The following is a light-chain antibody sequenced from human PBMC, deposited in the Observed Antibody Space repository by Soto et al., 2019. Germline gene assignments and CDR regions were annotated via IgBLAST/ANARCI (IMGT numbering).Light chain of an antibody. Sequence: DIVMTQSPDSLAVSLGERATFNCKSSQSILDRSKNKYYLAWYQQKSGQPPKLLIYWASLRESGVPDRFTGSGSGTDFTLTISCLQSEDFATYYCQQYYSFPWTFGQGTKVEIK. CDR1: QSILDRSKNKYY. CDR3: QQYYSFPWT. J-gene: IGKJ1*01. CDR2: WAS. V-gene: IGKV4-1*01.